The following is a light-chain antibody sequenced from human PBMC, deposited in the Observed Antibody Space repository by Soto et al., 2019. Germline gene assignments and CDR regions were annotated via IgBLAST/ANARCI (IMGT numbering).Light chain of an antibody. CDR2: DDR. V-gene: IGLV3-21*02. J-gene: IGLJ2*01. CDR1: NIGRKS. CDR3: SSYTTTSTAV. Sequence: SYELTQPPSVSVAPGQTARITCGGNNIGRKSVHWYQQKPGQAPVLVIYDDRDRPSGIPERVSGSNSENTATLTISRVEAGDEADYYCSSYTTTSTAVFGGGTKVTVL.